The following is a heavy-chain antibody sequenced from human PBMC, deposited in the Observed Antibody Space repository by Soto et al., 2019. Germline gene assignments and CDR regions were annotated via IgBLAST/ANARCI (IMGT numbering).Heavy chain of an antibody. D-gene: IGHD3-9*01. CDR1: GFTFSSYS. J-gene: IGHJ4*02. CDR2: ISSGNSYI. CDR3: ATQMDYNILTGYRPFDY. V-gene: IGHV3-21*01. Sequence: PGGSLRLSCAVSGFTFSSYSMNWVRQAPGKGLEWVSSISSGNSYIYYADSVRGRFTVSRGNAKSSLYLQMNSLRAEDTAVYYCATQMDYNILTGYRPFDYWGQGTLVTVSS.